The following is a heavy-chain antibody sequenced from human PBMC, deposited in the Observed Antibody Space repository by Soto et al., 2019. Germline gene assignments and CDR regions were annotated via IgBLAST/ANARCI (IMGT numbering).Heavy chain of an antibody. CDR3: ARDWLLASSGYDY. Sequence: AAVKVSCKASGYTFTSYAMHWVRQAPGQRLEWMGWINAGNGNTKYSQKFQGRVTITRDTSASTAYMELSSLRSEDTAVYYCARDWLLASSGYDYWGQGTLVTVSS. CDR2: INAGNGNT. J-gene: IGHJ4*02. CDR1: GYTFTSYA. D-gene: IGHD3-22*01. V-gene: IGHV1-3*01.